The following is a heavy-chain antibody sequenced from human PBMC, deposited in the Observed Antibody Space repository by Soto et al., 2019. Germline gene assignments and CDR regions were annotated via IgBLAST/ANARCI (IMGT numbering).Heavy chain of an antibody. V-gene: IGHV3-30*03. Sequence: QVQLVEAGGGVVQPGRSLRLSCEASGFTFNSHGMHWVRQAPGKGLEWVAVISYEGSNNFYAESVKGRFTISRDNSKNTLYLQMNSLRREDTAVYYCARGAEYQLLSRDYFYGMDVWGQGTTVTVSS. CDR3: ARGAEYQLLSRDYFYGMDV. D-gene: IGHD2-2*01. CDR2: ISYEGSNN. J-gene: IGHJ6*02. CDR1: GFTFNSHG.